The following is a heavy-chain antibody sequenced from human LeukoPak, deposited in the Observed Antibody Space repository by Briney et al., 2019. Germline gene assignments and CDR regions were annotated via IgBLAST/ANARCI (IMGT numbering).Heavy chain of an antibody. J-gene: IGHJ4*02. D-gene: IGHD3-16*01. CDR1: GFTFSSYA. CDR2: ISYDGSNK. CDR3: ARENYGFDY. V-gene: IGHV3-30*01. Sequence: PGRSLRLSCAASGFTFSSYAMHWVRQAPGKGLEWVAVISYDGSNKYYADSVKGRFTISRDNSKNTLYLQMNSLRAEDTAVYYCARENYGFDYWAREPWSPSPQ.